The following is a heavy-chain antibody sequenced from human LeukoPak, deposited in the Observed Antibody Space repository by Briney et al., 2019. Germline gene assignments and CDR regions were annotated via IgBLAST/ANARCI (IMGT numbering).Heavy chain of an antibody. CDR1: GFTFSSYA. J-gene: IGHJ4*02. CDR2: ISYDGSNK. CDR3: ERDLLMYYDILTGYLGY. V-gene: IGHV3-30*04. Sequence: PGRSLRPSCAASGFTFSSYAMHWVRQAPGKGLEWVAVISYDGSNKYYADSVKGRFTISRDNSKNTLYLQMNSLRAEDTAVYYCERDLLMYYDILTGYLGYWGQGTLVTVSS. D-gene: IGHD3-9*01.